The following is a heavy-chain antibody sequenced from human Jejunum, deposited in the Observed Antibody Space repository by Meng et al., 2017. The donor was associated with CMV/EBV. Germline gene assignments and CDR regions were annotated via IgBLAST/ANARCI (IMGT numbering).Heavy chain of an antibody. CDR3: ARDPLLRCSDTQCSGAYYYYGMDV. CDR2: VYYSGTT. J-gene: IGHJ6*02. V-gene: IGHV4-59*01. D-gene: IGHD2-8*02. Sequence: WLQQPPGKGWEWIGYVYYSGTTHYNPSLKSRAPISMDTAQKQFSLKLRSVTAADTAVYFCARDPLLRCSDTQCSGAYYYYGMDVWGQGTTVTVSS.